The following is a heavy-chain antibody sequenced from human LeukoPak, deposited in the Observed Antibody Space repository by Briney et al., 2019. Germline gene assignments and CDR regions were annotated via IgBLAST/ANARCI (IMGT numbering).Heavy chain of an antibody. CDR3: AKDSAFYYIDV. CDR1: GFTFSSYA. D-gene: IGHD3-10*01. V-gene: IGHV3-30*02. CDR2: IRYNGNNQ. Sequence: GGSLRLSCAASGFTFSSYAMSWVRPAPGKRREWLPFIRYNGNNQYYADSVKGRFTISRDNSKNTLYLQMNSLKGDDTAVYYCAKDSAFYYIDVWGKGTTVIISS. J-gene: IGHJ6*03.